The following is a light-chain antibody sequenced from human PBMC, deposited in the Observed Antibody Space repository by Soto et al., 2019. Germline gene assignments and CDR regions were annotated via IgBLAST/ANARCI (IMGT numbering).Light chain of an antibody. V-gene: IGKV3-20*01. CDR2: GAS. Sequence: EIVLTQSPGTLSLSPGESATPSCRASQSVSSSYLAWYQQKPGQAPRLLIYGASSRATGIPDRFSGSGSGTDFTLTISRLEPEDFAVYYCQQYGSSLWTFGQGTKVDIK. J-gene: IGKJ1*01. CDR1: QSVSSSY. CDR3: QQYGSSLWT.